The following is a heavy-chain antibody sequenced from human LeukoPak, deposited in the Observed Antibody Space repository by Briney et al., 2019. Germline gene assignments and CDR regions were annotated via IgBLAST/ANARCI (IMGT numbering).Heavy chain of an antibody. CDR3: AKDHGGSGYLDY. CDR1: GFTFSTYA. J-gene: IGHJ4*02. Sequence: GGSLRLSCAASGFTFSTYAMHWVRQAPGKGLEWVAVISYDGGNKYYADSVKGRFTISRDNSKNTLYLQMNSLRAEDTAVYYCAKDHGGSGYLDYWGQGTLVTVSS. CDR2: ISYDGGNK. V-gene: IGHV3-30*18. D-gene: IGHD3-22*01.